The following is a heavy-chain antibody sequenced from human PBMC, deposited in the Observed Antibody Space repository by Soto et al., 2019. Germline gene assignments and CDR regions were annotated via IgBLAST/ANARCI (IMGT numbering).Heavy chain of an antibody. CDR2: IDWDDDK. V-gene: IGHV2-70*01. D-gene: IGHD6-13*01. Sequence: SGPTLVNPTQTLTLTCTFSGFSLSTSGMCVSWIRQPPGKALEWLALIDWDDDKFYSTSLKTRLTISKDTSKNQVVLTMTNMDPVDTATYYCARMVAAVAQANYYYYSGMAVWGKGTTVTVSS. CDR3: ARMVAAVAQANYYYYSGMAV. CDR1: GFSLSTSGMC. J-gene: IGHJ6*04.